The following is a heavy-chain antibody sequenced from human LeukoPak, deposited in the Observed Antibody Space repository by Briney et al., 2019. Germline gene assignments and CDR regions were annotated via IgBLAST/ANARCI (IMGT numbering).Heavy chain of an antibody. CDR3: SRGLYYYDSFSYDGGEGVCFDY. D-gene: IGHD3-22*01. CDR1: GYTFTGYY. V-gene: IGHV1-2*02. CDR2: INPHSGDT. Sequence: ASVKVSCKASGYTFTGYYMHWVRQAPGQGLEWMGWINPHSGDTNYAQKFQDRVTMTRDTSINTAYVDLSRLRSDDTAVYYCSRGLYYYDSFSYDGGEGVCFDYWGQGTLVTVSS. J-gene: IGHJ4*02.